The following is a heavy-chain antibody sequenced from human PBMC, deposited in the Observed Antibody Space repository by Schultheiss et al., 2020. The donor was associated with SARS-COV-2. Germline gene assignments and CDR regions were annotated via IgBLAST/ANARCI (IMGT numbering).Heavy chain of an antibody. Sequence: GGSLRLSCTASGFTFGDYAMSWVRQAPGKGLEWVGFIRSKAYGGTTEYAASVKGRFTISRDDSKSIAYLQMNSLKTEDTAVYYCTRDRGATVSYGMDVWGQGTTVTVSS. CDR2: IRSKAYGGTT. V-gene: IGHV3-49*04. CDR3: TRDRGATVSYGMDV. D-gene: IGHD4-11*01. CDR1: GFTFGDYA. J-gene: IGHJ6*02.